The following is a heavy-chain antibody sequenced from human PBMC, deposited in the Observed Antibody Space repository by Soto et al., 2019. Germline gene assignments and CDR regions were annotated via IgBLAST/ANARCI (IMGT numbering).Heavy chain of an antibody. CDR3: VKAILGYCSGGSCYPFQH. CDR1: GFTFSSYA. V-gene: IGHV3-64D*06. D-gene: IGHD2-15*01. CDR2: ISSNGGST. J-gene: IGHJ1*01. Sequence: GGSLRLSCSASGFTFSSYAMHWVRQAPGKGLEYVSAISSNGGSTYYADSVKGRFTISRDNSNNTLYLQMSSLRAEDTAVYYCVKAILGYCSGGSCYPFQHWGQGTLVTVSS.